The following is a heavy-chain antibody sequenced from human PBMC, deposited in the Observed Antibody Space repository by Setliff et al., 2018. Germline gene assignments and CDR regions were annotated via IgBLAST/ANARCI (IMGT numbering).Heavy chain of an antibody. J-gene: IGHJ6*03. V-gene: IGHV1-69*05. D-gene: IGHD5-18*01. CDR2: TIPNFGTT. CDR1: GGTFSSYG. CDR3: AREGVDTWSSTDYHYYMDV. Sequence: SVKVSCKASGGTFSSYGISWVRQAPGQGLEWLGGTIPNFGTTNYAQEFQGRVTIITDESTSTAYMELSSLRFEDTAVYYCAREGVDTWSSTDYHYYMDVWGRGTTVTVSS.